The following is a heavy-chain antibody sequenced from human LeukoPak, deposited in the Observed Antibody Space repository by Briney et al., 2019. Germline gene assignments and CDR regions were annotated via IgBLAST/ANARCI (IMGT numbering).Heavy chain of an antibody. V-gene: IGHV3-23*01. CDR3: ARLPTFYYDSSHYHYDY. CDR2: ISGSGDST. Sequence: GGSLRLSCAASGFTFSSFALSWVRQAPGKGLEWVSSISGSGDSTYYMESVKGRFTISRDKSKNTLYLQMNSLRAEDTAVYYCARLPTFYYDSSHYHYDYWGQGTLVTVSS. CDR1: GFTFSSFA. J-gene: IGHJ4*02. D-gene: IGHD3-22*01.